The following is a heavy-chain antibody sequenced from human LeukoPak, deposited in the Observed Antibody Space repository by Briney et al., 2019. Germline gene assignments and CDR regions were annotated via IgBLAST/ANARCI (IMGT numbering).Heavy chain of an antibody. CDR2: VNPNSGNT. D-gene: IGHD6-25*01. J-gene: IGHJ4*02. CDR1: GYTFTSYD. CDR3: ARAGIAATGLDY. V-gene: IGHV1-8*01. Sequence: ASVKVSCKASGYTFTSYDVNWVRQATGQGLEWMGWVNPNSGNTRYAQKFQGRVTMTWNTSISTAYMELGSLRSEDTAVYYCARAGIAATGLDYWGQGTLVNVSS.